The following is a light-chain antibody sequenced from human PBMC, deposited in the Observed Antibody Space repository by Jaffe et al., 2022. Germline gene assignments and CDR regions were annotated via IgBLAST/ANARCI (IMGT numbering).Light chain of an antibody. Sequence: DIQLTQSPSFLSASVGDTVTITCRASQGITSFLAWYQQKPGKAPKLLIYAASTLQGGVPSRFSGSASGTEFTLTINSLQPEDFATYYCQQLKSYPITFGQGTRLE. CDR2: AAS. J-gene: IGKJ5*01. CDR3: QQLKSYPIT. V-gene: IGKV1-9*01. CDR1: QGITSF.